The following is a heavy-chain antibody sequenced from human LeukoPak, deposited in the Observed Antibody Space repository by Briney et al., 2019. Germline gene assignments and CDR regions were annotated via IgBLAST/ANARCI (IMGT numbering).Heavy chain of an antibody. J-gene: IGHJ4*02. D-gene: IGHD3-22*01. CDR1: GLSLSSFG. CDR2: IGYDGSHE. Sequence: PPGGSLRLSCAASGLSLSSFGMHWVRQAPGKGLEWVAGIGYDGSHESEAESVKGRFTISRDNSRNTVYLQMNSLRAEDTAVYYCAKRRNYHDTSGPLDYWGQGTLVTVSS. V-gene: IGHV3-30*02. CDR3: AKRRNYHDTSGPLDY.